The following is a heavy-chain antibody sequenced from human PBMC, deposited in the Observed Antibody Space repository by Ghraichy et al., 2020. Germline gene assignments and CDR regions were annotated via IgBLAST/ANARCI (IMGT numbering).Heavy chain of an antibody. Sequence: ASVKVSCKASGYTFTSYDINWVRQATGQGLEWMGWMNPNSGNTGYAQKFQGRVTMTRNTSISTAYMELSSLRSEDTAVYYCARVGIAARRLNRYYFDYWGQGTLVTVSS. CDR2: MNPNSGNT. V-gene: IGHV1-8*01. J-gene: IGHJ4*02. CDR1: GYTFTSYD. D-gene: IGHD6-6*01. CDR3: ARVGIAARRLNRYYFDY.